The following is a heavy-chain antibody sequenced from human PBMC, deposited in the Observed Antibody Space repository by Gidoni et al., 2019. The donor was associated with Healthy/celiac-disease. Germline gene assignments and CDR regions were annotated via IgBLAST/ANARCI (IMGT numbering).Heavy chain of an antibody. CDR3: AREWRPRPGAFDI. D-gene: IGHD3-3*01. CDR2: TRNKANSYTT. Sequence: EVQLVESGGGLVQPGGSLRLSCAASGFTLSDHYMDWVRQAPGKGLEWVGRTRNKANSYTTEYAASVKGRFTISRDDSKNSLYLQMNSLKTEDTAVYYCAREWRPRPGAFDIWGQGTMVTVSS. V-gene: IGHV3-72*01. J-gene: IGHJ3*02. CDR1: GFTLSDHY.